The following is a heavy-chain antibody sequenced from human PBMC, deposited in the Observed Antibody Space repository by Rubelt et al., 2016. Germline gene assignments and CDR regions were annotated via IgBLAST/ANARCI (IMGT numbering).Heavy chain of an antibody. D-gene: IGHD5-24*01. CDR2: ISNSGGST. V-gene: IGHV3-23*04. CDR1: GFTFSSYS. CDR3: ARDYGYRSYFDY. Sequence: EVQLVESGGGLVQPGGSLRLSCAASGFTFSSYSMNWVRQAPGKGLEWASIISNSGGSTYYADAVKGRFTISRENSKKTLYLQMNSLRAEDTAVYYGARDYGYRSYFDYWGQGTLVTVSS. J-gene: IGHJ4*02.